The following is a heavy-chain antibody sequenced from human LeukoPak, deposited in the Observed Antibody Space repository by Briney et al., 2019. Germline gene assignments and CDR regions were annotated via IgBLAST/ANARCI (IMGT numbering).Heavy chain of an antibody. V-gene: IGHV3-23*01. CDR1: GVTFSSYA. Sequence: PGGSLRLSCAASGVTFSSYAMSWVRQAPGKGLEWVSAISGSGGSTYYADSVKGRFTISRDNSKNTLYLQMNSLRAEDTAVYYCAKCILTGYYKGYMDVWGKGTTVTISS. D-gene: IGHD3-9*01. J-gene: IGHJ6*03. CDR3: AKCILTGYYKGYMDV. CDR2: ISGSGGST.